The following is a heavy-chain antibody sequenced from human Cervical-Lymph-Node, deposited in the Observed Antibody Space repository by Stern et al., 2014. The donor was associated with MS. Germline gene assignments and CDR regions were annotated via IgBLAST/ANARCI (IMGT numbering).Heavy chain of an antibody. CDR3: ARRHCSSRRCGWFDP. CDR2: INPGDSDT. V-gene: IGHV5-51*01. Sequence: EVQLLQSGAEVKKPGESLKISCKGSGYSFTSYWIGWGRQMPGKGLEWMGIINPGDSDTRYSPSFQGQVTISADKSISTAYLQWSSLKASDTAMYYCARRHCSSRRCGWFDPWVQGTLVTVSS. D-gene: IGHD2-2*01. CDR1: GYSFTSYW. J-gene: IGHJ5*02.